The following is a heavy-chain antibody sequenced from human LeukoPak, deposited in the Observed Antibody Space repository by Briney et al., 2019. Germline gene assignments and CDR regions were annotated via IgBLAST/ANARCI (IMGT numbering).Heavy chain of an antibody. CDR1: EDAVTGYS. Sequence: CKSSEDAVTGYSIDLVRRGIVQKLEWMGWMNPNSGNTGYAQKFQGRVTMTRNTSVSTAYMELSRLRSEDTAVYYCARALREIILGSLCSGGSCYTYYFDYWGQGTLVTVSS. J-gene: IGHJ4*02. D-gene: IGHD2-15*01. CDR3: ARALREIILGSLCSGGSCYTYYFDY. V-gene: IGHV1-8*01. CDR2: MNPNSGNT.